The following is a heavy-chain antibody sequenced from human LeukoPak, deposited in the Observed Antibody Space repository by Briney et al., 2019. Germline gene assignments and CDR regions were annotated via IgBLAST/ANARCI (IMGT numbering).Heavy chain of an antibody. V-gene: IGHV3-13*01. CDR3: ATGRSRGWSYAFDI. J-gene: IGHJ3*02. D-gene: IGHD6-19*01. Sequence: GGSLRLSCAASGLTFSSHDMHWVRQVTGKGLEGVSAIGTLADTFYSDSVKGRFTISRENAKNSLYLQMNSLRAGDTAVYYCATGRSRGWSYAFDIWGRGTMVTVSS. CDR2: IGTLADT. CDR1: GLTFSSHD.